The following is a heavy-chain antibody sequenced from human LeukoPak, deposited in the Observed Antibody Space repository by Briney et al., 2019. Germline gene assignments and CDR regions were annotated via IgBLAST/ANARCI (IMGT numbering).Heavy chain of an antibody. Sequence: GGSLRLPCAASGFTFSGSAMHWVRQASGKGLEWVGRIRSKANSYATAYAASVKGRFTISRDDSKNTAYLQMNSLKTEDTAVYYCTRHRGLWGNAFDIWGQGIMVTVSS. CDR3: TRHRGLWGNAFDI. V-gene: IGHV3-73*01. J-gene: IGHJ3*02. CDR1: GFTFSGSA. CDR2: IRSKANSYAT. D-gene: IGHD3-10*01.